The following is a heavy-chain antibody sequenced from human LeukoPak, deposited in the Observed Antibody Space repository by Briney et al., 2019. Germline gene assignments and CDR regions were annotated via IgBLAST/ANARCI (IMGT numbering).Heavy chain of an antibody. CDR2: INPSGGST. D-gene: IGHD1-26*01. CDR3: ARVTGSYSTDYYYMDV. J-gene: IGHJ6*03. Sequence: ASVKVSCKASGYTFTSYYMHWVRQAPGQGLEWMGIINPSGGSTSYAQKFQGRVTMTRDTSTSTAYMELSSLRSEDTAVYYCARVTGSYSTDYYYMDVWGKGTTVTVSS. CDR1: GYTFTSYY. V-gene: IGHV1-46*01.